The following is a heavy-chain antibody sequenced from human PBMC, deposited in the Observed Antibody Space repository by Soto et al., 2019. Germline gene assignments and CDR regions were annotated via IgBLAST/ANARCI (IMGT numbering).Heavy chain of an antibody. V-gene: IGHV4-39*01. Sequence: PSDPLSLTCTVSGGSISSSSYYWGGIRQPPGKGLGWGGIIYYIVPTINNPSLKSPVTISVNTSKNQFSLKLSSVTAADTAVYFCVRGLGVDSYGYRCFDAWGQGTLVTVSS. D-gene: IGHD5-18*01. J-gene: IGHJ5*01. CDR3: VRGLGVDSYGYRCFDA. CDR2: IYYIVPT. CDR1: GGSISSSSYY.